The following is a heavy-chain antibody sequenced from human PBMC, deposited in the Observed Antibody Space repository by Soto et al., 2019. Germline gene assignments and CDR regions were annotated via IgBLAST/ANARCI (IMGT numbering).Heavy chain of an antibody. CDR2: IYYSGST. V-gene: IGHV4-39*01. D-gene: IGHD2-2*01. J-gene: IGHJ6*03. CDR3: ARIYCSSASCYYSSYFYYFYMDV. Sequence: QLLESGPGLVTPSETLSLTCTVSGDSISSSSYYWGWIRQPPGKGLEWIGSIYYSGSTYYNPSLKSRVTISVDTSKNQFSLKLSSVTAADTAVYYCARIYCSSASCYYSSYFYYFYMDVWGKGTAVTVSS. CDR1: GDSISSSSYY.